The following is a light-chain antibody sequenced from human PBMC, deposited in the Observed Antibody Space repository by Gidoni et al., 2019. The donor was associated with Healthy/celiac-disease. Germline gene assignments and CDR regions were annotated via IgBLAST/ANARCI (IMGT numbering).Light chain of an antibody. J-gene: IGKJ1*01. CDR2: DAS. CDR1: QSISSW. CDR3: QQYNSYPWT. Sequence: DIQMTQSPSTLSASVGDRVTITCRASQSISSWLAWYQQKPGKDPKLLIYDASSLESGVPSRFSGSGSGTEFTLTISSLQPDDFATYYCQQYNSYPWTFGQXTKVEIK. V-gene: IGKV1-5*01.